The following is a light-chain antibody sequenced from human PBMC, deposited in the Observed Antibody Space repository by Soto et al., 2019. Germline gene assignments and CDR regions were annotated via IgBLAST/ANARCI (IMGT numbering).Light chain of an antibody. CDR2: DAS. CDR3: QQRTNGPPIT. CDR1: QSVSTY. J-gene: IGKJ5*01. V-gene: IGKV3-11*01. Sequence: EIVLTQSPATLSLSPGERATLSCRASQSVSTYLAWYQQKPGQAPRPLIYDASNRATGIPARFSGSGSGTDFTLTISSLEPEDFAVYYCQQRTNGPPITFGQGTRLEIK.